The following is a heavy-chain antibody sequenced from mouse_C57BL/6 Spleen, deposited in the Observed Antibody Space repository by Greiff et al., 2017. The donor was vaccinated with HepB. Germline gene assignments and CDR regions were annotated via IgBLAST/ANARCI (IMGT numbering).Heavy chain of an antibody. Sequence: QVHVKQSGPGLVQPSQSLSITCTVSGFSLTSYGVHWVRQSPGKGLEWLGVIWRGGSTDYNAAFMSRLSITKDNSKSQVFFKMNSLQADDTAIYYCAKKGSNYDAMDYWGQGTSVTVSS. V-gene: IGHV2-5*01. D-gene: IGHD2-5*01. CDR2: IWRGGST. CDR1: GFSLTSYG. J-gene: IGHJ4*01. CDR3: AKKGSNYDAMDY.